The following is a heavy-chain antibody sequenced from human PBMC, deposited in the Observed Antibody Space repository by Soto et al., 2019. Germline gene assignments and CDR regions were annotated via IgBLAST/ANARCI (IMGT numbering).Heavy chain of an antibody. D-gene: IGHD5-18*01. CDR2: MNLDTGGT. J-gene: IGHJ4*02. V-gene: IGHV1-2*06. CDR1: GYRFTAYY. CDR3: ARDGNFAFLGYSFAFDF. Sequence: QVQLVQSGAEVKKPGASVRVSCETSGYRFTAYYIHWVRQAPGQGLEWMGRMNLDTGGTTYAQKFQGRVTMTRDTSISTAYMELSSLKSDDTAMSYCARDGNFAFLGYSFAFDFWGQGTLVTVSS.